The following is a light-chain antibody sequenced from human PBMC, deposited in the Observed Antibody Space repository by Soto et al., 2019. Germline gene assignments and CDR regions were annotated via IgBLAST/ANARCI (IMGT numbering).Light chain of an antibody. V-gene: IGLV2-14*02. Sequence: QSVLTQPASVSGSPGQSITISCTGSSSDIGTYKFVSWYQQHPDKAPKVMIYEGTKRPSGVSNRFSGSKSGNTASLTISGLQAEDEADYYCSSYTTSAPYVFGSGTKLTVL. CDR3: SSYTTSAPYV. CDR2: EGT. CDR1: SSDIGTYKF. J-gene: IGLJ1*01.